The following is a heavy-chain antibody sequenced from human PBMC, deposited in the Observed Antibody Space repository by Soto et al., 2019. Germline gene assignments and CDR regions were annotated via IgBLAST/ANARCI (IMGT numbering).Heavy chain of an antibody. J-gene: IGHJ6*03. CDR1: GYTFTSYY. CDR2: INPSGGST. V-gene: IGHV1-46*03. Sequence: ASVKVSCKASGYTFTSYYMHWVRQAPGQGLEWMGIINPSGGSTSYAQKFQGRVTMTRDTSTSTVYVELSSLRSEDTAVYYCARDLAFKVVDTDYYYSYYMDVWGKGTTVTVSS. CDR3: ARDLAFKVVDTDYYYSYYMDV. D-gene: IGHD5-18*01.